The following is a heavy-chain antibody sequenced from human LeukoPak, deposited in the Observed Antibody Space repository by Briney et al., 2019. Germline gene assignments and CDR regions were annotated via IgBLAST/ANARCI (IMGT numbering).Heavy chain of an antibody. Sequence: ASVTVSCKTSGYTFSTYSITSVRQAPGQGLEWMGWISTYNGDTKYAQRLQGRLTLTTDTSTGTAYMDLRSLRSDDTAVIYCARIRSNSWPPFPDHWGQGTLLIVSS. CDR1: GYTFSTYS. CDR3: ARIRSNSWPPFPDH. D-gene: IGHD2/OR15-2a*01. J-gene: IGHJ5*02. V-gene: IGHV1-18*01. CDR2: ISTYNGDT.